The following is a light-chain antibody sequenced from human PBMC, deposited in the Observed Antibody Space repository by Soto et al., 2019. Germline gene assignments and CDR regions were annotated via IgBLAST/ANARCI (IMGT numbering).Light chain of an antibody. J-gene: IGLJ1*01. V-gene: IGLV2-14*01. CDR3: SSYTSSSCYV. Sequence: QSALPQPASLSGSPGQSITISCTETSSDVGGYNYVSWYQQHPGKAPKLMIYDVSNRPSGVSNRFSGSKSGNTASLTISGLQAEDEADYYCSSYTSSSCYVFGTGTKVTVL. CDR1: SSDVGGYNY. CDR2: DVS.